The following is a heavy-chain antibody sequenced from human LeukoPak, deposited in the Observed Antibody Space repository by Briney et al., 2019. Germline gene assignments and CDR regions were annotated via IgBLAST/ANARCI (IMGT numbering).Heavy chain of an antibody. V-gene: IGHV1-2*06. Sequence: ASVKVSCKASGYTFTGYYMHWVRQAPGQGLEWMGRINPNNGATNYAQKLQGRVTMTTDTSTSTAYMELRSLRSDDTAVYYCARIPTRDLHFDYWGQGTLVTVSS. CDR1: GYTFTGYY. CDR3: ARIPTRDLHFDY. CDR2: INPNNGAT. J-gene: IGHJ4*02. D-gene: IGHD3-10*01.